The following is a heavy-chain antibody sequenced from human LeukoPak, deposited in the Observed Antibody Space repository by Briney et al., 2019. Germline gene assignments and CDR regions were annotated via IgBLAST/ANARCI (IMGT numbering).Heavy chain of an antibody. V-gene: IGHV4-59*11. Sequence: SETLSLTCTVSGGSISSRYWSWIRQPPGKGLEWIGYIYYSGSTNYNPSLKSRVTISVDTSKNQFSLKLSSVTAADTAVYYCARAEYSSPPGFDPWGQGTLVTVSS. J-gene: IGHJ5*02. CDR2: IYYSGST. CDR1: GGSISSRY. D-gene: IGHD6-6*01. CDR3: ARAEYSSPPGFDP.